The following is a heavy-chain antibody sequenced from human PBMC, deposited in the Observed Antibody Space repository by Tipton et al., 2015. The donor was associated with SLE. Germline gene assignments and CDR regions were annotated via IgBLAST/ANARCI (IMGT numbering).Heavy chain of an antibody. V-gene: IGHV4-34*01. Sequence: TLSLTCAVYGGSFSGYYWSWIRQPPGKGLEWIGEINHSGSTNYNPSLKSRVTISVDKSKNQFSLKLSSVTAADTAVYYCARFDSSGYYPPAEYFQHWGQGTLVTVSS. CDR1: GGSFSGYY. CDR3: ARFDSSGYYPPAEYFQH. D-gene: IGHD3-22*01. J-gene: IGHJ1*01. CDR2: INHSGST.